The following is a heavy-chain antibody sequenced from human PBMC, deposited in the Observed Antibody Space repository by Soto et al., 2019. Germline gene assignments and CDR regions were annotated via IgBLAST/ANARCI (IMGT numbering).Heavy chain of an antibody. J-gene: IGHJ5*02. CDR1: GFTDTNNY. CDR3: AGTYYDFPGCFDP. Sequence: EVQLVESGGGLIQPGGSLRLSCAVSGFTDTNNYMSWVRQAPGKGLEWVSIISGGGSTYYADSVKGRFTISRDNFKNTLYLQMNSLRAEDTAVYYCAGTYYDFPGCFDPWGQGTLVTVSS. V-gene: IGHV3-53*01. D-gene: IGHD3-3*01. CDR2: ISGGGST.